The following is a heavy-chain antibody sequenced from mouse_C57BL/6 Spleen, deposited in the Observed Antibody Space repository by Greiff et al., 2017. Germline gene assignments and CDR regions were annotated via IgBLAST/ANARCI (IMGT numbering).Heavy chain of an antibody. J-gene: IGHJ3*01. CDR3: ARGGYYGSSSAWFAY. CDR2: IDPSDSET. D-gene: IGHD1-1*01. CDR1: GYTFTSYW. Sequence: QVQLQQPGAELVRPGSSVNLSCKASGYTFTSYWMHWVKQRPIQGLEWIGNIDPSDSETHYNQKFKDKATLTVDKSSSTAYMQRSSLTSEDSAVYDCARGGYYGSSSAWFAYWGQGTLVTVSA. V-gene: IGHV1-52*01.